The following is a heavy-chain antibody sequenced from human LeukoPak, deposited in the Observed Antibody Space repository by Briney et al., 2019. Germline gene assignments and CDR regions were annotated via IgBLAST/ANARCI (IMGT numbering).Heavy chain of an antibody. V-gene: IGHV4-4*07. Sequence: SETLSLTCTVSGGSISSFYWSWIRQPPGKGLEWIGRIYTSGSTNYNPSLKSRVTMSVDTSKNQFSLQLSSVTAADTAVYYCARQIVGYQLLNWFDSWGQGTLVTVSS. D-gene: IGHD2-2*01. CDR3: ARQIVGYQLLNWFDS. J-gene: IGHJ5*01. CDR1: GGSISSFY. CDR2: IYTSGST.